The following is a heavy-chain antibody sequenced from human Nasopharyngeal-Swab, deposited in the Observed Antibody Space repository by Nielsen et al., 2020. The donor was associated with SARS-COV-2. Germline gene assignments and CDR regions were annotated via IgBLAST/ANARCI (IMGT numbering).Heavy chain of an antibody. CDR3: ARAGGGYSYADY. J-gene: IGHJ4*02. Sequence: GESLKISCAASGFTFSSYAIHWVRQAPGKGLEWVAVISYDGSNKYYADSVKGRFTISRDNSRNTQYLQMNSLRAEDTAVYYCARAGGGYSYADYWGQGTMVTVSS. V-gene: IGHV3-30-3*01. CDR1: GFTFSSYA. CDR2: ISYDGSNK. D-gene: IGHD5-18*01.